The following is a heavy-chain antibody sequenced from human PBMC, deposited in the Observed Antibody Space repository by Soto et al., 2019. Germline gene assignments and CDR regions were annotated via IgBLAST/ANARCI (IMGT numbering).Heavy chain of an antibody. V-gene: IGHV3-33*01. CDR3: ARGEWGYYGSGSYDYFDY. CDR1: GFTFSSYG. CDR2: IWYDGSNK. D-gene: IGHD3-10*01. J-gene: IGHJ4*02. Sequence: QVPLVESGGGVVQPGRSLRLSCAASGFTFSSYGMHWVRQAPGKGLEWVAVIWYDGSNKYYADSVKGRFTISRDNSKNTLYLQMNSLRAEDTAVYYCARGEWGYYGSGSYDYFDYWGQGTLVTVSS.